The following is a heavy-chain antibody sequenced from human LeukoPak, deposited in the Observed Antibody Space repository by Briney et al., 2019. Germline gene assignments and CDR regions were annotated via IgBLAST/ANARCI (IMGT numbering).Heavy chain of an antibody. Sequence: GGSLRLSCAASGFTFSSYAMSWVRQAPGKGLEWVSAISGSGGSTYYADSVKGRFTISRDNSKNTVSLQMSSLRVEDTAVYYCANFKGKDGIKDHFDYWGQGTLVTVSS. J-gene: IGHJ4*02. CDR1: GFTFSSYA. CDR3: ANFKGKDGIKDHFDY. D-gene: IGHD5-24*01. CDR2: ISGSGGST. V-gene: IGHV3-23*01.